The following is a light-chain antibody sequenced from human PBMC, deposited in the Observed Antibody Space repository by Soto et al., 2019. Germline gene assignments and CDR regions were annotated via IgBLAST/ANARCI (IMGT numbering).Light chain of an antibody. CDR3: QQRSNWRLT. V-gene: IGKV3-11*01. CDR1: QSVSSY. CDR2: DAS. Sequence: EIVLTQSPATLSLSPGERATLSCRASQSVSSYLAWYQQKPGQAPRLLIYDASNRATGIPARFSGSGSGTDFTLTISSLEPEDFAVYYCQQRSNWRLTFGRGPKVEIK. J-gene: IGKJ4*01.